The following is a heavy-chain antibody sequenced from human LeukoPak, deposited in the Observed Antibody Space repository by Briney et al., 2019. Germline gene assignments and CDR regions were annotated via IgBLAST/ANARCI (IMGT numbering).Heavy chain of an antibody. J-gene: IGHJ6*03. CDR3: AREPRVATKNYYYYMDV. D-gene: IGHD5-12*01. CDR1: GGSFSGYY. CDR2: INHSGST. Sequence: SETLSLTCGVYGGSFSGYYWSWIRQPPGRGLEWIGEINHSGSTNYNPSLKSRVTISVDTSKNQFSLKLSSVTAADTAVYYCAREPRVATKNYYYYMDVWGKGTTVTVSS. V-gene: IGHV4-34*01.